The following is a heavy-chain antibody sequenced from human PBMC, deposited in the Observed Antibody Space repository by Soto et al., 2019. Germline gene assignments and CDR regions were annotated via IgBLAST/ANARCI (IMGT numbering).Heavy chain of an antibody. Sequence: EVQLLESGGDLVQPGGSLRLSCAASGFTFSTYAMSWVRQAPGKGLEWVSAIANSGGSTFYTDSVRGRFTISRDNSKNTLYLQMNSLRAEDTAVYYCARRISASGSGWDYWGQGTLVTVSS. CDR2: IANSGGST. CDR3: ARRISASGSGWDY. V-gene: IGHV3-23*01. D-gene: IGHD6-13*01. CDR1: GFTFSTYA. J-gene: IGHJ4*02.